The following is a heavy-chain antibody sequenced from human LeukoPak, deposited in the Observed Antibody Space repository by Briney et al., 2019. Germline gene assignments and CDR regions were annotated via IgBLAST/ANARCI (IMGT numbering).Heavy chain of an antibody. CDR1: GFTFSSYA. CDR3: STYGSGRKFDY. D-gene: IGHD3-10*01. V-gene: IGHV3-23*01. Sequence: HPGGSLRLSCAASGFTFSSYAMSWVRQAPGKGLEWVSAISGSGGSTYYADSVKGRFTISRDNSKNTLYLQMNSLKSEDTAVYYCSTYGSGRKFDYWGQGTLVTVSS. CDR2: ISGSGGST. J-gene: IGHJ4*02.